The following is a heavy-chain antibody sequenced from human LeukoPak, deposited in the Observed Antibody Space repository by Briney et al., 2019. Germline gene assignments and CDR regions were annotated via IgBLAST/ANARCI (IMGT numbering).Heavy chain of an antibody. Sequence: GGSLRLSCAASGFTFTNYGMHWVRQAPGKGLEWVAMISYDGRNEYYVDSVKGRFTISRDNSKNTLYLQMNSLRAEDTAVYYCAKERAGMGADAFDIWGQGTMVTVSS. CDR3: AKERAGMGADAFDI. CDR2: ISYDGRNE. V-gene: IGHV3-30*18. CDR1: GFTFTNYG. J-gene: IGHJ3*02. D-gene: IGHD1-26*01.